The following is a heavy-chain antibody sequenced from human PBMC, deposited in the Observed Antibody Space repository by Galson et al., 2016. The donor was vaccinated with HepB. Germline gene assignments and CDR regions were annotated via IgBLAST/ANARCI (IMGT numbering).Heavy chain of an antibody. D-gene: IGHD6-13*01. J-gene: IGHJ4*02. CDR3: ASALPSFTGISHWDS. CDR1: GGAFSNYA. CDR2: IIPLFGTT. V-gene: IGHV1-69*13. Sequence: SVKVSCKAAGGAFSNYAFSWVRQAPGQGLEWMAWIIPLFGTTKYAQKFQGRVTITADASTGTAYMALSSLTSEDTAVAYCASALPSFTGISHWDSWGQGTLVTVSS.